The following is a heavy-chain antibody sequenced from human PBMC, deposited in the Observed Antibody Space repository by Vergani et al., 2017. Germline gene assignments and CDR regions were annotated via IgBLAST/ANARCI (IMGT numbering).Heavy chain of an antibody. V-gene: IGHV3-23*01. Sequence: EVQLLESGGGLVQPGGSLRLSCAASGFTFSNYYMNWVRQAPGKGLEWVSAISGSGGSTYYADSVKGRFTISRDNSKNTLYLQMNSLRAEDTAVYYCAKDSGHGDYFFDYWGQGTLVTVSS. D-gene: IGHD4-17*01. J-gene: IGHJ4*02. CDR2: ISGSGGST. CDR3: AKDSGHGDYFFDY. CDR1: GFTFSNYY.